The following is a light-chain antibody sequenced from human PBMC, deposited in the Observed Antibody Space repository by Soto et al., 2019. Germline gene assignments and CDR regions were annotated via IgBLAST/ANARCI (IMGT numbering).Light chain of an antibody. CDR1: TSNIGSNT. CDR2: AND. CDR3: AAWDDSLNGRV. Sequence: QPVLTQPPSASGTPGQRVTISCSGSTSNIGSNTVNWYQQLPGMAPKLLIFANDQRPSGVPDRLSGSKSGTSASLAISGLQSEDEADYYCAAWDDSLNGRVFGGGTKVTVL. V-gene: IGLV1-44*01. J-gene: IGLJ3*02.